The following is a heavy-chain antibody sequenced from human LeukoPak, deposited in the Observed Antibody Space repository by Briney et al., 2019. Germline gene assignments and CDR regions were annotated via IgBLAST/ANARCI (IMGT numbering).Heavy chain of an antibody. CDR2: ISYDGSNK. J-gene: IGHJ4*02. CDR3: ARDDAVSSWYGLGSDY. Sequence: PGRSLRLSCAASGFTFSSYAMHWVRQAPGKGLEWVAVISYDGSNKYYADSVKGRFTISRDNSKNTLYLQMNSLRAEDTAVYYCARDDAVSSWYGLGSDYWGQGTLVTVSS. V-gene: IGHV3-30-3*01. D-gene: IGHD6-13*01. CDR1: GFTFSSYA.